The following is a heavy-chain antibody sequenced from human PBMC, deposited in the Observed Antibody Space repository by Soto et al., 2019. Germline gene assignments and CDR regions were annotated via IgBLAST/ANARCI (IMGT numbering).Heavy chain of an antibody. J-gene: IGHJ5*02. D-gene: IGHD4-17*01. CDR2: IYHSGST. CDR1: GGSISSGGYS. CDR3: ARFYRDYVNWFDP. Sequence: SETLSLSCAVSGGSISSGGYSWSWIRQPPGKGLEWIGYIYHSGSTYYNPSLKSRVTISVDRSKNQFCLKLSSVTAADTAVYYCARFYRDYVNWFDPWGQGTLVTVSS. V-gene: IGHV4-30-2*01.